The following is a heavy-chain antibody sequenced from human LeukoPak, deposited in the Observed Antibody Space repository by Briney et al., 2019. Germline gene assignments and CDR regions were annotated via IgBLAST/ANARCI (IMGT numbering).Heavy chain of an antibody. D-gene: IGHD6-19*01. J-gene: IGHJ4*02. Sequence: GGSLRLSCAASGFTFSNAWMSWVRQAPGKGLEWVGRIKSKTDGGTTDYAAPVKGRFTISRDDSKNTLCLQMNSLKTEDTAVYYCTTSEQWLVQDYWGQGTLVTVSS. CDR2: IKSKTDGGTT. CDR3: TTSEQWLVQDY. V-gene: IGHV3-15*01. CDR1: GFTFSNAW.